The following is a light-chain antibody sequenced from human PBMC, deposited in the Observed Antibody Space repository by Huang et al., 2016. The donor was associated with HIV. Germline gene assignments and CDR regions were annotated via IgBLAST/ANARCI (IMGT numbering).Light chain of an antibody. CDR2: DAS. CDR3: QQYNSYPYT. CDR1: QSISSW. Sequence: DIQMTQSPSTLSASVGDRFTITCRASQSISSWLAWYQQKPGKAPKRLIYDASSLERWVPSRFSGSGSGTEFTLTISSLQPDNFATYYCQQYNSYPYTFGQGTKLEIK. J-gene: IGKJ2*01. V-gene: IGKV1-5*01.